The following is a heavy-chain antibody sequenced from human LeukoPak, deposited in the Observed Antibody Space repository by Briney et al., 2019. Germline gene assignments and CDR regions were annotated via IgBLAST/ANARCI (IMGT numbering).Heavy chain of an antibody. V-gene: IGHV4-59*01. CDR1: GGSISSYY. Sequence: PSETLSLTCTVSGGSISSYYWSWIRQPPGKGLEWIGYIYYSGSTNYNPSLKSRVTISVDTSKNQFSLKLSSVTATDTAVYYCARQLGIDAFDIWGQGTMVTVSS. J-gene: IGHJ3*02. CDR2: IYYSGST. D-gene: IGHD1-1*01. CDR3: ARQLGIDAFDI.